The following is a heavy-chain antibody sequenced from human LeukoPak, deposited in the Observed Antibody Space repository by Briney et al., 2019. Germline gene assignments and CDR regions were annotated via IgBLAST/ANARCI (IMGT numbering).Heavy chain of an antibody. CDR3: AREGRQWLARFDY. J-gene: IGHJ4*02. CDR1: GFTFSSFG. V-gene: IGHV3-48*01. CDR2: ISSSSSTI. D-gene: IGHD6-19*01. Sequence: GGSLRLSFAATGFTFSSFGMNWVRQAPGKGLEWVSYISSSSSTIYYADSVKGRFTISRDNAKNSLYLQMNSLRAEDTAVYYCAREGRQWLARFDYWGQGTLVTVSS.